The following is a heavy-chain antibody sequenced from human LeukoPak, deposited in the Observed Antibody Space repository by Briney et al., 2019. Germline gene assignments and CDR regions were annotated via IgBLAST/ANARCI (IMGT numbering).Heavy chain of an antibody. D-gene: IGHD6-19*01. CDR3: ARDRSPQTPYSSGSTRAFDI. CDR1: GFTFSSYS. J-gene: IGHJ3*02. CDR2: ISSSSSYI. Sequence: GGSLRLSCAASGFTFSSYSMNWVRQAPGKGLEWVSSISSSSSYINYADSVKGRFTISRDNAKNSLYLQMNSLRAEDTAVYYCARDRSPQTPYSSGSTRAFDIWGQGTMVTVSS. V-gene: IGHV3-21*01.